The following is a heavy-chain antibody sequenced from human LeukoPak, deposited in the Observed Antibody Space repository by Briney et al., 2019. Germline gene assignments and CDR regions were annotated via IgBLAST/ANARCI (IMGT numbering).Heavy chain of an antibody. V-gene: IGHV5-51*01. D-gene: IGHD3-16*02. CDR1: GYSFTNYW. CDR2: ISPHDSDT. CDR3: ARRCDSGGYRFWFDP. Sequence: GESLKISCKGTGYSFTNYWIGWVRQMPGKGLEWMRMISPHDSDTRYSPSFQGQVTISADKSITTAYLQWSSLKASDTAIYYCARRCDSGGYRFWFDPWGQGTLVTVSS. J-gene: IGHJ5*02.